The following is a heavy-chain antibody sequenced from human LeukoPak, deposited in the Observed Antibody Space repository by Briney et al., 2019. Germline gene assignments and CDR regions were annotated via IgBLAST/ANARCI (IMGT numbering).Heavy chain of an antibody. CDR3: ARVRRGGDSRYFDY. V-gene: IGHV3-11*01. CDR1: GFTFTDYF. J-gene: IGHJ4*02. CDR2: LSRLGDSI. D-gene: IGHD2-21*02. Sequence: GGSLRLSCAASGFTFTDYFMGWIRQAPGKGLDWVSHLSRLGDSIDYADSVKGRFTISRDNAKNSLFLQMNILRAEDTAVYFCARVRRGGDSRYFDYWGQGALVTVSS.